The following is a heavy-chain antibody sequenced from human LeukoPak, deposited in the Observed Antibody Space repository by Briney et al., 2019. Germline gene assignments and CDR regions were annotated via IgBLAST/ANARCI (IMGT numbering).Heavy chain of an antibody. Sequence: GESLKISCKGSGYSFTSCWIGWVRQMPGKGLEWMGIIYHGDSDTRYSPSFQGQVTISADKSISTAYLQWSSLKASDTAVYYCARWLAHCSSASCYQPFDYWGQGTLVTVSS. CDR1: GYSFTSCW. CDR3: ARWLAHCSSASCYQPFDY. CDR2: IYHGDSDT. V-gene: IGHV5-51*01. D-gene: IGHD2-2*01. J-gene: IGHJ4*02.